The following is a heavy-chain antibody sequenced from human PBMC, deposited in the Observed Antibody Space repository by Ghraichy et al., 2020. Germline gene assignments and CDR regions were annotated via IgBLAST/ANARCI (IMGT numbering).Heavy chain of an antibody. V-gene: IGHV4-39*02. J-gene: IGHJ3*02. D-gene: IGHD2-2*01. Sequence: SETLSLTCTVSGGSISSSSYYWGWIRQPPGKGLEWIGSIYYSGSTYYNPSLKSRVTISVDTSKNQFSLKLSSVTAADTAVYYCARDPTIVVVPAAIYAFDIWGQGTMVTVSS. CDR2: IYYSGST. CDR1: GGSISSSSYY. CDR3: ARDPTIVVVPAAIYAFDI.